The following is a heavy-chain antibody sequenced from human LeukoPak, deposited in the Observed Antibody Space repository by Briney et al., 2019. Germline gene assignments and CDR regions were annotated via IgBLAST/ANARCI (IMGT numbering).Heavy chain of an antibody. Sequence: SETLSLTCTVSGGSIRSGDYSWNWIRQPPGKGLEWIGYIDYSGSSSYNPSLKSRATISVDTSKNKYSLKLSSVTSADTAVYYCAREEWFDPWGQGTLVTVSS. CDR3: AREEWFDP. J-gene: IGHJ5*02. V-gene: IGHV4-30-4*01. CDR2: IDYSGSS. CDR1: GGSIRSGDYS.